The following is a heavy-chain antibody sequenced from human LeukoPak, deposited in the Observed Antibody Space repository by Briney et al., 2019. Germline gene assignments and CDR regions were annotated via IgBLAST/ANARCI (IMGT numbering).Heavy chain of an antibody. CDR2: IRYDGSNK. CDR3: AKDARIVGVTIAAYFQH. Sequence: PGGSLRLSCAASGFTFSSYGMHWVRQAPGKGLEWVAFIRYDGSNKYYADSVKGRFTISRDNSKNTLYLQMNSLRAEDTAVYYCAKDARIVGVTIAAYFQHWGQGTLVTVSS. D-gene: IGHD1-26*01. J-gene: IGHJ1*01. CDR1: GFTFSSYG. V-gene: IGHV3-30*02.